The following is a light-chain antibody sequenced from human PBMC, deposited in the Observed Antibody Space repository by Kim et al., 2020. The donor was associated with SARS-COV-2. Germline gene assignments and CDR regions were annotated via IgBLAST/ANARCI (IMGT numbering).Light chain of an antibody. V-gene: IGKV1-5*03. CDR1: QSISNW. CDR2: KAS. Sequence: DIQMTQSPSTLSASVGDRVTITCRASQSISNWLAWYQQKPGKAPKLLIYKASSLESGVPSRFSGSGSGTEFTLTISSLQPDDFATYYCQQYNRYPFTFGQGTKLKIK. CDR3: QQYNRYPFT. J-gene: IGKJ2*01.